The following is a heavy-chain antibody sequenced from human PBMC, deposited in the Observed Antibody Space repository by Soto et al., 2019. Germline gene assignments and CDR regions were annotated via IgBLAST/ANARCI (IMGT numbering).Heavy chain of an antibody. Sequence: GGSLRLSCAASGFTFSSYSMSWVRQAPGKGLEWVSSISSSSSYIYYADSVKGRFTISRDNAKNSLYLQMNSLRAEDTAVYYCARDGGRDGYNPMDYYGMDVWGQGTTVTVSS. CDR2: ISSSSSYI. CDR3: ARDGGRDGYNPMDYYGMDV. J-gene: IGHJ6*02. CDR1: GFTFSSYS. V-gene: IGHV3-21*01. D-gene: IGHD5-12*01.